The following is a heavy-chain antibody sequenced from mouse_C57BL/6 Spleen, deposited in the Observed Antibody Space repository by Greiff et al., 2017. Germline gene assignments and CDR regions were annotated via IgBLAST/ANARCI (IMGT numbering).Heavy chain of an antibody. J-gene: IGHJ2*01. CDR1: GYTFTSYT. Sequence: VQLQQSGAELARPGASVKMSCKASGYTFTSYTMHWVKQRPGQGLEWIGYINPSSGCTNYNEKCKSKATLTVDKSSSTAYMQLSSLTSEDSAVYYCASSSCDYWGQGTTLTVSA. CDR3: ASSSCDY. D-gene: IGHD1-1*01. CDR2: INPSSGCT. V-gene: IGHV1-4*01.